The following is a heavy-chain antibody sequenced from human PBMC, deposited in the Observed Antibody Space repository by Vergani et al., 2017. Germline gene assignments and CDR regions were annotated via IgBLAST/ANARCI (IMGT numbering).Heavy chain of an antibody. V-gene: IGHV3-48*01. D-gene: IGHD2-15*01. J-gene: IGHJ6*03. Sequence: EVQLVESGGGLVQPGGSLRLSCAASGFTFSSYSMNWVRQAPGKGLEWVSYISSSSSTIYYADSVKGRFTIARDNSKNTLYLQMNSLRAEDTAVYYCARDPCSGGSCYYSYYYMDVWGKGTTVTVSS. CDR2: ISSSSSTI. CDR3: ARDPCSGGSCYYSYYYMDV. CDR1: GFTFSSYS.